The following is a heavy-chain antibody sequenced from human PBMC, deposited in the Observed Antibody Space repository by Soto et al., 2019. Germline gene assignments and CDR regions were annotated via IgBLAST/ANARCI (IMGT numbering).Heavy chain of an antibody. V-gene: IGHV3-23*01. D-gene: IGHD3-16*01. J-gene: IGHJ5*02. Sequence: EVQLLESGGDVVRPGGSLRLSCAASGFTFSSYAMGCVRQSPGKGLEWVAGVSRAGTYTFYADSVRGRFSISRDNSRDTVDLYMNALRCDDTVVYFGVKYTVTEDLGESWGQGTLVSVSS. CDR1: GFTFSSYA. CDR2: VSRAGTYT. CDR3: VKYTVTEDLGES.